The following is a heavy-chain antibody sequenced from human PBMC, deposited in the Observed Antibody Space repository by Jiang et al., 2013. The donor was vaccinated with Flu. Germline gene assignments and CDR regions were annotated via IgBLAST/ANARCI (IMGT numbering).Heavy chain of an antibody. D-gene: IGHD3-22*01. CDR1: GGSISSSSYY. CDR3: ARDASRYYYDSSGDAFDI. V-gene: IGHV4-39*07. Sequence: GLVKPSETLSLTCTVSGGSISSSSYYWGWIRQPPGKGLEWIGSIYYSGSTYYNPSLKSRVTISVDTSKNQFSLKLSSVTAADTAVYYCARDASRYYYDSSGDAFDIWGQGTMVTVSS. CDR2: IYYSGST. J-gene: IGHJ3*02.